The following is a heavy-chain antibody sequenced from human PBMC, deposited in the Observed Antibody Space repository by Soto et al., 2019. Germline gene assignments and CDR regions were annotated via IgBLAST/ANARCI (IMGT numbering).Heavy chain of an antibody. V-gene: IGHV4-34*01. CDR2: MSHRGGT. CDR3: ARVERGTATTVVDAFDI. Sequence: QVQLQQWGAGLLKPSETLSLPCAVYGGFVSSGSYYWSWIRQPPGKGLEWIGEMSHRGGTPFNPALKSRVTISVDTSKNQFSLKMSSVTAADTALYYCARVERGTATTVVDAFDIWGPGTMVTVSS. D-gene: IGHD1-1*01. J-gene: IGHJ3*02. CDR1: GGFVSSGSYY.